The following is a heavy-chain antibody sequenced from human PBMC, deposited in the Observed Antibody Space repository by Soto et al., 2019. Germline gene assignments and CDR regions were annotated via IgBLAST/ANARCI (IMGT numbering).Heavy chain of an antibody. CDR2: IKSKTDGGTA. CDR1: GFTFDNAW. Sequence: EVQLVESGGGLVKPGGSLRLSCAASGFTFDNAWMSWVRQAPGKGLEWVGRIKSKTDGGTADYAEPVKGRFTISRDDPKNTLFLQMNSLKTEDTAVYYCTTDRGHMYDFDYWGQGTLVPVSS. CDR3: TTDRGHMYDFDY. D-gene: IGHD2-8*01. V-gene: IGHV3-15*01. J-gene: IGHJ4*02.